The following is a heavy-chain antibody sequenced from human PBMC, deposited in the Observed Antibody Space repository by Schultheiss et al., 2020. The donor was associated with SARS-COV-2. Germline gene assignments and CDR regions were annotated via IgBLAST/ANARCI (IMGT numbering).Heavy chain of an antibody. CDR3: TRDLWADAPIFDY. CDR2: IRSKPYGGTS. CDR1: GFTFSSYW. Sequence: GGSLRLSCAASGFTFSSYWMSWVRQAPGKGLEWVGFIRSKPYGGTSDYAASVKGRFTISRDDSRSIAYLKMNSLKTEDTAVYFCTRDLWADAPIFDYWGQGALVTVSS. J-gene: IGHJ4*02. D-gene: IGHD3-16*01. V-gene: IGHV3-49*04.